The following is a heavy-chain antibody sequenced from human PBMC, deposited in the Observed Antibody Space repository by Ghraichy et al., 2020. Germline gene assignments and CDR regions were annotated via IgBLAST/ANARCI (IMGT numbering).Heavy chain of an antibody. Sequence: SETLSLTCTVSGGSIRNYYWSWVRQPPGKGLEWIGYDNHTGTNSFSPSLNSRLTISADTSKNQVSLILRSVTAADTAVYYRARHSKIIFWGVLDVWGQGTTVTVSS. D-gene: IGHD3-10*01. V-gene: IGHV4-59*08. CDR3: ARHSKIIFWGVLDV. J-gene: IGHJ6*02. CDR1: GGSIRNYY. CDR2: DNHTGTN.